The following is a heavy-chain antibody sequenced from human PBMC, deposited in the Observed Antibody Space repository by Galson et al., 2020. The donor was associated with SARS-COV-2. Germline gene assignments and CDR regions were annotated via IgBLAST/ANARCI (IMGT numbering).Heavy chain of an antibody. V-gene: IGHV3-23*01. J-gene: IGHJ4*02. Sequence: GESLKISCAASGFTFSSYAMSWVRQAPGKGLEWVSAISGSGGSTYYADSVKGRFTISRDNSKNTLYLQMNSLRAEDTAVYYCAKDLQLFDILTGYDYWGQGTLVTVSS. D-gene: IGHD3-9*01. CDR2: ISGSGGST. CDR3: AKDLQLFDILTGYDY. CDR1: GFTFSSYA.